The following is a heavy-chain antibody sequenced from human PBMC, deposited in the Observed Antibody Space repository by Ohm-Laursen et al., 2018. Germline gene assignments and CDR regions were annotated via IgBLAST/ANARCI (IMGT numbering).Heavy chain of an antibody. V-gene: IGHV1-2*02. CDR1: GYTFTGHY. J-gene: IGHJ6*02. Sequence: ASVKVSCKASGYTFTGHYMHWVRQAPGQGLEWMGWINPNSGGTNYAQKFQGRVTMTRDTSISTAYMELSRLRSDDTAVYYCARDYGDYYYGMDVWGQGTTVTVSS. CDR3: ARDYGDYYYGMDV. D-gene: IGHD3-16*01. CDR2: INPNSGGT.